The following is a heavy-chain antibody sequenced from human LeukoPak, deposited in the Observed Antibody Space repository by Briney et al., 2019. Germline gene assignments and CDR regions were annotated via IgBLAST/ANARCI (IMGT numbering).Heavy chain of an antibody. V-gene: IGHV3-7*01. D-gene: IGHD3-3*01. CDR2: IKQDGSQA. Sequence: PGGSLRLSCAASRFTLSTYWMSWVRQAPGKGLEWVAHIKQDGSQAYYVDSVKGRFTISRDSAKNSLYLQMNSLRAEDTAVYYCARGVPYDSWSGPHYSDYWGQGTLVTVSS. CDR3: ARGVPYDSWSGPHYSDY. J-gene: IGHJ4*02. CDR1: RFTLSTYW.